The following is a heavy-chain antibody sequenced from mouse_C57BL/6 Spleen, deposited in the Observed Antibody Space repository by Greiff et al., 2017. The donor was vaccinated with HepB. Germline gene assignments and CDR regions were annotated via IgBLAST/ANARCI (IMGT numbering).Heavy chain of an antibody. J-gene: IGHJ3*01. CDR3: ARGRDD. D-gene: IGHD3-3*01. V-gene: IGHV1-76*01. CDR2: IYPGSGNT. Sequence: QVQLKESGAELVRPGASVKLSCKASGYTFTDYYINWVKQRPGQGLEWIARIYPGSGNTYYNEKFKGKATLTAEKSSSTAYMQLSSLTSEDSAVYFCARGRDDWGQGTLVTVSA. CDR1: GYTFTDYY.